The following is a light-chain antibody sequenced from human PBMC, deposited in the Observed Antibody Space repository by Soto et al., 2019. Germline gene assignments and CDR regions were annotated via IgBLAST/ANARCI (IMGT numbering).Light chain of an antibody. V-gene: IGKV1-5*03. CDR2: KAS. CDR3: QQYSSYPLT. CDR1: QSVSTL. J-gene: IGKJ5*01. Sequence: SPSTLSASVGDRVTITCRASQSVSTLLAWYQQKPGRAPTLLIYKASTLESGVPSRFSGSGSGTQFSLTISSLQPDDSATYYCQQYSSYPLTFGQGTRLEIK.